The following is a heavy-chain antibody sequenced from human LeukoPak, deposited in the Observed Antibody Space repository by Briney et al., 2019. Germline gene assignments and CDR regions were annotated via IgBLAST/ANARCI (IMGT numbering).Heavy chain of an antibody. J-gene: IGHJ4*02. CDR2: INAGNGNT. Sequence: ASVKVSCKASGYTFTSYAMHWVRQAPGLRLEWMGWINAGNGNTKYSQKFQGRVTITRDTSASTAYMELSSLRSEDTAVYYCARNLSPGYFDYWGQGTLVTVSS. CDR1: GYTFTSYA. V-gene: IGHV1-3*01. CDR3: ARNLSPGYFDY.